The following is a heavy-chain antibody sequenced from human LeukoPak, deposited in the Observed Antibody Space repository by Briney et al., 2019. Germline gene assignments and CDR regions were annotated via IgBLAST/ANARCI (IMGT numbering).Heavy chain of an antibody. CDR2: ITNSGST. J-gene: IGHJ4*02. V-gene: IGHV4-39*01. Sequence: SETLSLTCTVSGGSIGSSRYYWGWIRQPPGKGLEWIGSITNSGSTYYNPSLTSRVTISVDTSRKQFSLRLSSVTAADTAVFYCATTTHSGSHDYWGQGILVTVSS. CDR1: GGSIGSSRYY. D-gene: IGHD1-26*01. CDR3: ATTTHSGSHDY.